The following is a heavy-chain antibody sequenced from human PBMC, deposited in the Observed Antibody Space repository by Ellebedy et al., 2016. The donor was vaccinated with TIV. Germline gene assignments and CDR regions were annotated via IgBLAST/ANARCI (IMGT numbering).Heavy chain of an antibody. CDR1: GFTFSSYG. CDR2: IWYDGSNK. CDR3: ASSGASGGWTAADY. V-gene: IGHV3-33*01. D-gene: IGHD6-19*01. J-gene: IGHJ4*02. Sequence: GGSLRLSXAASGFTFSSYGMHWVRQAPGKGLEWVAVIWYDGSNKYYADSVKGRFTISRDNSKNTLYLQMNSLRAEDTAVDYCASSGASGGWTAADYWGQGTLVTVSS.